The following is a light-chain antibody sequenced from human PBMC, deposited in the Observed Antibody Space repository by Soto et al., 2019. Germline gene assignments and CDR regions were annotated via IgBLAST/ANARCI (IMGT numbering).Light chain of an antibody. CDR3: QQYNTWPPIT. CDR1: QSVSSY. CDR2: GAS. V-gene: IGKV3-15*01. J-gene: IGKJ5*01. Sequence: EIVLTQSPATLSLSPGARATLSCRASQSVSSYLAWYQQKPGQAPRLLIYGASPRATGLPARFSGSGSGTDFTLTISSLQSEDFAVYYCQQYNTWPPITFGQGTLL.